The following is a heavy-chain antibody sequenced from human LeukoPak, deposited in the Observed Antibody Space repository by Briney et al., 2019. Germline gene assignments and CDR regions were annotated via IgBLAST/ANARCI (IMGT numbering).Heavy chain of an antibody. CDR1: GFTFSNYW. Sequence: QPGGSLRLSCAASGFTFSNYWMTWVRQAPGKGLEWVSGISGSGSSTYYADSVEGRFTISRDNSRNTLYLQMSSLRAEDTAVYYCAKDGGYSTNIYYMDVWGKGTTATVSS. J-gene: IGHJ6*03. D-gene: IGHD5-12*01. CDR2: ISGSGSST. V-gene: IGHV3-23*01. CDR3: AKDGGYSTNIYYMDV.